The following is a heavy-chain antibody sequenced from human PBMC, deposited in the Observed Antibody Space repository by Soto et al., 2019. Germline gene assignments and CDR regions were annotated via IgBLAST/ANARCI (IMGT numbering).Heavy chain of an antibody. J-gene: IGHJ4*02. CDR3: ARHRDILSGYSAADN. D-gene: IGHD3-9*01. Sequence: PGESLKISCKASGYSFTNYWITWMRQTPVKGLECMGMIDPSDSYSNYSPSSQGHVTMSVDKSISSAYLQFSSLKASDTAMYYCARHRDILSGYSAADNWGQGTLVTVSS. V-gene: IGHV5-10-1*01. CDR2: IDPSDSYS. CDR1: GYSFTNYW.